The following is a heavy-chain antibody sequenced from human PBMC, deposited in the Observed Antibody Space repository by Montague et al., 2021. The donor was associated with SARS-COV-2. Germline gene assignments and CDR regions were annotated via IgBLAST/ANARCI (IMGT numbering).Heavy chain of an antibody. CDR1: RGSFHIFS. CDR2: VDHSGNT. Sequence: SKTLSLTCAVYRGSFHIFSWGWIRQSPGKGLEWIGEVDHSGNTKYNPSLKSRVTISVDTSKNQFSLSLTSVTAADTAIYYCARGTRAVQITPGFRYWGQGTQVAVSS. J-gene: IGHJ4*02. V-gene: IGHV4-34*01. D-gene: IGHD5-24*01. CDR3: ARGTRAVQITPGFRY.